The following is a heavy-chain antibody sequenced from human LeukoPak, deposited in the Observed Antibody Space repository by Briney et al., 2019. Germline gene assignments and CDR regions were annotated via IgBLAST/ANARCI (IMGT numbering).Heavy chain of an antibody. D-gene: IGHD6-13*01. CDR1: ESTFSSYN. CDR2: ISSSSSTI. Sequence: PGGSLRLSCAASESTFSSYNMNWVRQAPGKGLEWVSYISSSSSTIYYADSVKGRFTISRDNAKNSLYLQMNSLRAEDTAVYYCARDRIEQQRTLGRSSNYYYYYYMDVWGKGTTVTVSS. V-gene: IGHV3-48*01. CDR3: ARDRIEQQRTLGRSSNYYYYYYMDV. J-gene: IGHJ6*03.